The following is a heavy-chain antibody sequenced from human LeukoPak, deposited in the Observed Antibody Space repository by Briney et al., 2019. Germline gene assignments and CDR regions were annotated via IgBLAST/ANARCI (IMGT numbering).Heavy chain of an antibody. CDR2: ISSSSSYI. Sequence: PGGSLRLSCAASGFTFSSYSMNWVRQAPGKGLKWVSFISSSSSYIYYADSVKGRFTISRDNAKNSLYLQMISLRAEDTAVYYCARHRSGWYSVGVYYFDYWGQGTLVTVSS. CDR1: GFTFSSYS. J-gene: IGHJ4*02. V-gene: IGHV3-21*01. CDR3: ARHRSGWYSVGVYYFDY. D-gene: IGHD6-19*01.